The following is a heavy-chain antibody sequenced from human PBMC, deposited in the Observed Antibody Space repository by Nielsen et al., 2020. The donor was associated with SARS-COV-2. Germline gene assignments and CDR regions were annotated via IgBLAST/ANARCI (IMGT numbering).Heavy chain of an antibody. D-gene: IGHD3-22*01. CDR3: ARGSYYYDSSGLDI. J-gene: IGHJ3*02. Sequence: EGSLRLSCAASGFTFSSYGMHWVRQAPGKGLEWVAVIWYDGSNKYYADSVKGRFTISRDNSKNTLYLQMNSLRAEDTAVYYCARGSYYYDSSGLDIWGQGTMVTVSS. V-gene: IGHV3-33*01. CDR2: IWYDGSNK. CDR1: GFTFSSYG.